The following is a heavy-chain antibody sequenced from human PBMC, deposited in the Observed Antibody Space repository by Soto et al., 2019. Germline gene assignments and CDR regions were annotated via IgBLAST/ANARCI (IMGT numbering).Heavy chain of an antibody. D-gene: IGHD3-10*01. J-gene: IGHJ6*02. CDR2: IYYSGNT. CDR3: ASYGFRPLDYFFGIDA. CDR1: GGSFNSGDYY. Sequence: SETLSLTCTVSGGSFNSGDYYWSWIRQPPGKGLEWIGYIYYSGNTHYNPSLQSRVTISVDTSKNQFSLKMTSVTAADTAVYYCASYGFRPLDYFFGIDAWGQGSTVTVSS. V-gene: IGHV4-30-4*01.